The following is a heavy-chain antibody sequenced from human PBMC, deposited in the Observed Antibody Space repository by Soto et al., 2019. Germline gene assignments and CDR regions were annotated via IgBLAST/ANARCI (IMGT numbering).Heavy chain of an antibody. V-gene: IGHV4-4*02. CDR3: ASRDPGTSVDY. J-gene: IGHJ4*02. CDR1: GASFTSNDW. D-gene: IGHD1-7*01. CDR2: IYRTGST. Sequence: PSETLSLTCAVSGASFTSNDWWTWVRQPPGRGLEWIGEIYRTGSTNYNPSLKSRDTISLDKSENQFSLKVTSLTAADTAVYYCASRDPGTSVDYWGQGTLVTVSS.